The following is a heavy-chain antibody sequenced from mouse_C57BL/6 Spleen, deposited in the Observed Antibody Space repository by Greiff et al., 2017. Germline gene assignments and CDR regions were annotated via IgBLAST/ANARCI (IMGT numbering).Heavy chain of an antibody. D-gene: IGHD2-1*01. V-gene: IGHV1-52*01. J-gene: IGHJ2*01. CDR1: GYTFTSYW. Sequence: QVQLQQPGAELVRPGSSVKLSCKASGYTFTSYWMHWVKQRPIQGLEWIGNIDPSDSETHYNQKFKDKATLTVDKSSSTAYMQLSSLTSEDSAVYYCARELFYGNYFGYWGKGTTLTVSS. CDR3: ARELFYGNYFGY. CDR2: IDPSDSET.